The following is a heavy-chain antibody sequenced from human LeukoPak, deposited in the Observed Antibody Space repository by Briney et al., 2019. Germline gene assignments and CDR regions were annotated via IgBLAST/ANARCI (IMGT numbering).Heavy chain of an antibody. CDR1: GYTFTGYY. Sequence: ASVKVSCKASGYTFTGYYMHWVRQAPGQGLEWMGWINPNSGGTNYAQKFQGRVTMTRDTSISTAYMELSRLRSDGTAVYYCARDVGQAVESDYWGQGTLVTVSS. CDR2: INPNSGGT. J-gene: IGHJ4*02. CDR3: ARDVGQAVESDY. D-gene: IGHD6-19*01. V-gene: IGHV1-2*02.